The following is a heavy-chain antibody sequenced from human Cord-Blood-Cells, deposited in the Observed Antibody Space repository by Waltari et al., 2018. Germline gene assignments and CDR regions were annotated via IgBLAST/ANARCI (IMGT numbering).Heavy chain of an antibody. V-gene: IGHV1-2*02. J-gene: IGHJ4*02. Sequence: QVQLVQSGAEVKKPGASVKVSCKASGYTFTGDYMHWVRQAPGQGLEWMGWINPNSGGTNYAQKFQGRVTMTRDTSISTAYMELSRLRSDDTAVYYCARVYCSGGSCYSEGVDYWGQGTLVTVSS. D-gene: IGHD2-15*01. CDR3: ARVYCSGGSCYSEGVDY. CDR2: INPNSGGT. CDR1: GYTFTGDY.